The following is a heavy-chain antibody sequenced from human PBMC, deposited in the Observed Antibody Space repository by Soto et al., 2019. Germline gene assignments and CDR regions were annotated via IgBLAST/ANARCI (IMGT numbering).Heavy chain of an antibody. CDR1: GGSISSGVHY. Sequence: SETLSLTCTVSGGSISSGVHYWSWIRQSPGRGLEWIGYIYYSGSTYYNPSLKSRLTISVDTSKNQFSLNLRSVTAADTAVYYRATPDYDSKGYAFDIWGHGTMVTVSS. J-gene: IGHJ3*02. D-gene: IGHD3-22*01. CDR2: IYYSGST. CDR3: ATPDYDSKGYAFDI. V-gene: IGHV4-30-4*01.